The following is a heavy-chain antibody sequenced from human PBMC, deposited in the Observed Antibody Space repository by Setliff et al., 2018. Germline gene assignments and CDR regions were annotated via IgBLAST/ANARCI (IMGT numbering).Heavy chain of an antibody. D-gene: IGHD3-22*01. Sequence: GGSLRLSCAASGFTFSAYAMSWVRQAPGKGLEWVSGILGNGGSPYPAASVRGRFTIITDESTNTAFMQLSSLRSDDTAVYYCVREGVDSRSSTDYRYYMDVWGKGTTVTVSS. J-gene: IGHJ6*03. V-gene: IGHV3-23*01. CDR3: VREGVDSRSSTDYRYYMDV. CDR2: ILGNGGSP. CDR1: GFTFSAYA.